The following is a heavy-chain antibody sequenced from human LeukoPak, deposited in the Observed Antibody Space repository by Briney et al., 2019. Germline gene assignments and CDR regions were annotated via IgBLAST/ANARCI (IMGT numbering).Heavy chain of an antibody. D-gene: IGHD5-12*01. V-gene: IGHV4-30-2*01. Sequence: SETLSLTCAVSDGSISSGGYSWSWIRQPPGKGLELIGYIYHSGSTYYNPSLKSRVTISVDRSKNQFSLKLSSVTAADTAVYYCARGGGYSGYDTETFDYWGQGTLVTVSS. CDR2: IYHSGST. CDR1: DGSISSGGYS. CDR3: ARGGGYSGYDTETFDY. J-gene: IGHJ4*02.